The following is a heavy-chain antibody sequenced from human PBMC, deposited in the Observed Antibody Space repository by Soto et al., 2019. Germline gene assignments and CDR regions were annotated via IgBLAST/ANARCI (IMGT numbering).Heavy chain of an antibody. D-gene: IGHD3-10*01. V-gene: IGHV3-21*01. Sequence: EVQLVESGGGLVKPGGSLRLSCAASGFTFSTYTMNWVRQAPGKGLEWVSSISSSSSYRYYTDSVKGRFTISRDNAKNSLYLQMNSLRAEDSAVYYCASVVDYYGPYYSYGMDVWGQGTTVTVSS. CDR1: GFTFSTYT. J-gene: IGHJ6*02. CDR2: ISSSSSYR. CDR3: ASVVDYYGPYYSYGMDV.